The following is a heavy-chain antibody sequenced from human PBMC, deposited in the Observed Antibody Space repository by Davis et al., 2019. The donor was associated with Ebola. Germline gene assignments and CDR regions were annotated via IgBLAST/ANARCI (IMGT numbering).Heavy chain of an antibody. CDR3: ARVTPGFFPPDAFDI. CDR2: ISAYNGNT. CDR1: GYTFTNYG. V-gene: IGHV1-18*01. J-gene: IGHJ3*02. Sequence: ASVKVSCKASGYTFTNYGVSWVRQAPGQGLEWMGWISAYNGNTNYAQKVQGRVTMTTDTSTSTAYMELRSLRSDDTAVYYCARVTPGFFPPDAFDIWGQGTLVTVSS. D-gene: IGHD3-3*01.